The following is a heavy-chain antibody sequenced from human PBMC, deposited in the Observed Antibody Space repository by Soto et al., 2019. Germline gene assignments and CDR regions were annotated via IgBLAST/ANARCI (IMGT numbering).Heavy chain of an antibody. V-gene: IGHV3-21*02. J-gene: IGHJ6*01. CDR1: GFAFRSYA. CDR2: ITTSGSGI. D-gene: IGHD3-9*01. Sequence: EVQLVESGGGLVKPGGSLRLSCAASGFAFRSYAMRWVRQAPGEGLEWVSSITTSGSGIYYTDSVKVRFTVSRDNAKNSQYLPMNGLTPEDTAAYYCTRGGADYAVLAGYYDYYYHGMDVGGHGTTVTVSS. CDR3: TRGGADYAVLAGYYDYYYHGMDV.